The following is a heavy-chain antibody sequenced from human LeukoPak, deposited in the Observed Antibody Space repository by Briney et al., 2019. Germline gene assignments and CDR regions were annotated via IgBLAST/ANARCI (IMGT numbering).Heavy chain of an antibody. CDR1: GGSFSGYY. CDR3: ARGRYYYGSGSYYGPHFDY. J-gene: IGHJ4*02. V-gene: IGHV4-34*01. CDR2: INHSGST. D-gene: IGHD3-10*01. Sequence: SETLSLTCAVYGGSFSGYYWSWIRQPQGKGLEWIGEINHSGSTNYNPSLRSRVTISVDTSKNQFSLKLSAVTAADTAVYYCARGRYYYGSGSYYGPHFDYWGQGTLVTVSS.